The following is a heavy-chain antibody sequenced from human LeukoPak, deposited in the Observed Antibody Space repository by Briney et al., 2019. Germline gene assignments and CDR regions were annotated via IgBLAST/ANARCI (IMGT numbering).Heavy chain of an antibody. Sequence: GGSLRLSCAASGFTFSSYAMHWVRQAPGKGLEWVAVISYDGSNKYYADSVKGRFTISRDNSKNTLYLQMNSLRAEDTAVYYCARTRHHRNIAAAGAKYFDYWGQGTLVTVSS. V-gene: IGHV3-30-3*01. D-gene: IGHD6-13*01. CDR3: ARTRHHRNIAAAGAKYFDY. CDR1: GFTFSSYA. J-gene: IGHJ4*02. CDR2: ISYDGSNK.